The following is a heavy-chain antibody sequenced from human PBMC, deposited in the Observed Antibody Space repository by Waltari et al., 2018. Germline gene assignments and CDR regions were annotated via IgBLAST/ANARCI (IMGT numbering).Heavy chain of an antibody. CDR3: ATIGGQLAERNY. CDR2: CDPEDGET. CDR1: GYTLTELS. J-gene: IGHJ4*02. Sequence: QVQLVQSGAEVKKPGASVKVSCKVSGYTLTELSMHWVRQAPGKGLEWMGGCDPEDGETIYAQKFQGRVTMTEDTSTDAADMELSSLRSEDTAVYYCATIGGQLAERNYWGQGTLVTVSS. V-gene: IGHV1-24*01. D-gene: IGHD6-6*01.